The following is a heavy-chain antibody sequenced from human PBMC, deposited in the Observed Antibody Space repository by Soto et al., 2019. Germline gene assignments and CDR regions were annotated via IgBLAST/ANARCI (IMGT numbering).Heavy chain of an antibody. CDR1: GGSISSYY. CDR3: ARDQWNTNAFDI. Sequence: QVQLQESGPGLVKPSETLSLTCTVSGGSISSYYWSWIRQPPGKGLEWIGYIYYSGSTNYNPSLKSRVTIAVDTSKNQFSLKLSSVTAADTAVYYCARDQWNTNAFDIWGQGTMVTVSS. V-gene: IGHV4-59*01. J-gene: IGHJ3*02. D-gene: IGHD1-1*01. CDR2: IYYSGST.